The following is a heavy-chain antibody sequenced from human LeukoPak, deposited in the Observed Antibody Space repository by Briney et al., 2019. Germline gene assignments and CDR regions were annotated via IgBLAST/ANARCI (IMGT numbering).Heavy chain of an antibody. J-gene: IGHJ4*02. CDR3: AKDMSYGGYSGYDY. CDR1: GFTFSSYE. V-gene: IGHV3-9*03. CDR2: ISWNSGSI. Sequence: GGSLRLSCAASGFTFSSYEMNWVRQAPGKGLEWVSGISWNSGSIGYADSVKGRFTISRDNAKNSLYLHMNSLRAEDMALYYCAKDMSYGGYSGYDYWGQGTLVTVSS. D-gene: IGHD5-12*01.